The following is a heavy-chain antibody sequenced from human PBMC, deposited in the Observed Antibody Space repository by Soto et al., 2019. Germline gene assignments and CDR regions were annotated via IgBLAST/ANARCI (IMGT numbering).Heavy chain of an antibody. CDR2: IYYSGST. D-gene: IGHD6-19*01. J-gene: IGHJ5*02. CDR3: ATGIAVAGTKEENWFDP. V-gene: IGHV4-59*01. CDR1: GGSISSYY. Sequence: PAETLSLTCTVSGGSISSYYWSWIRQHPGKGLEWIGYIYYSGSTYYNPSLKSRVTISVDTSKNQFSLKLSSVTAADTAVYYCATGIAVAGTKEENWFDPWGQGTLVTV.